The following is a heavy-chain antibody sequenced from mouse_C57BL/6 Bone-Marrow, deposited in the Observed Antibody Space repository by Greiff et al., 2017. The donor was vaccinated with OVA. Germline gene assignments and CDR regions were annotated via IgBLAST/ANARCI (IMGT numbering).Heavy chain of an antibody. CDR1: GYTFTSYW. J-gene: IGHJ3*01. D-gene: IGHD1-1*01. CDR2: IDPNSGGT. CDR3: ARSPYYYGSPWFAY. Sequence: VQLQQPGAELVKPGASVKLSCKASGYTFTSYWMHWVKQRPGRGLEWIGRIDPNSGGTKYNQKFKDKATLTADKSSSTAYMQLSSLTYEDSAVYYCARSPYYYGSPWFAYWGQGTLVTVSA. V-gene: IGHV1-62-3*01.